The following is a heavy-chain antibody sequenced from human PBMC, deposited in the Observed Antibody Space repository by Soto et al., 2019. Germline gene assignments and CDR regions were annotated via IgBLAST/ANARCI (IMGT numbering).Heavy chain of an antibody. CDR1: GYTFTSYG. D-gene: IGHD4-17*01. CDR2: ISAYNGNT. J-gene: IGHJ4*02. CDR3: ARDRSGYGDYKTDY. Sequence: GASVKVSCKASGYTFTSYGISWVRQAPGQGLEWMGWISAYNGNTNYAQKLQGRVTMTTDTSTSTAYMELRSLRSDDTAVYYCARDRSGYGDYKTDYWGQGTLVTVSS. V-gene: IGHV1-18*01.